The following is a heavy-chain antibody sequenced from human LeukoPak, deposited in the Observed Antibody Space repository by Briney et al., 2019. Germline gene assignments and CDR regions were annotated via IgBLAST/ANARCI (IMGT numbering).Heavy chain of an antibody. V-gene: IGHV3-23*01. CDR2: ISGSGGST. Sequence: GGSLRLSCAASEFTFSSYAVSWVRQAPGKGLEWVSAISGSGGSTYYADSVKGRFTISRDNSKNTLYLQMNSLRAEDTAVYYCAKDLFGIAAATFDYWGQGTLVTVSS. D-gene: IGHD6-13*01. J-gene: IGHJ4*02. CDR1: EFTFSSYA. CDR3: AKDLFGIAAATFDY.